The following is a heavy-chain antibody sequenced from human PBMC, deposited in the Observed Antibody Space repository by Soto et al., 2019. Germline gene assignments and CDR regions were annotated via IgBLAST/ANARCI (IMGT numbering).Heavy chain of an antibody. J-gene: IGHJ3*02. V-gene: IGHV4-61*08. CDR1: GGSISSGDYY. Sequence: SETLSLTCTVSGGSISSGDYYWSLIRQPPGKGLEWIGYMYKTGSTNYNPSLKSRVTISVDTSKNQFSLKLSSVTAADTAVYYCATMGIAVAGLRAFDIWGQGTMVTVSS. CDR2: MYKTGST. CDR3: ATMGIAVAGLRAFDI. D-gene: IGHD6-19*01.